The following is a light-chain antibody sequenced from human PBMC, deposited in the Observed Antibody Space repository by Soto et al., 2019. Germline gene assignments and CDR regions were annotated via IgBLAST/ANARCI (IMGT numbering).Light chain of an antibody. V-gene: IGKV3-11*01. CDR3: QQRSNWPLT. CDR1: QDIAGY. Sequence: TQSPSSVSASVGDRVTITCRASQDIAGYLAWYQHKPGQAPRLLIYDASNRATGIPARFSGSGSGTDFTLTISSLEPEDFAVYYCQQRSNWPLTFGGGTKVEIK. J-gene: IGKJ4*01. CDR2: DAS.